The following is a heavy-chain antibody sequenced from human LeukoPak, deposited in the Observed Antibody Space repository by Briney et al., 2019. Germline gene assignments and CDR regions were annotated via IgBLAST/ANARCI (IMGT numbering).Heavy chain of an antibody. J-gene: IGHJ3*02. V-gene: IGHV3-48*03. CDR3: ARDHHRRLYDSQARDTFGI. Sequence: GGSLRLSCAASGFTFSSYEMNWVRQAPGKGLEWVSYISSSGSTIYYADSVKGRFTISRDNAKNSLYLQMNSLRAEDTAVYYCARDHHRRLYDSQARDTFGIWGQGTMVTVSS. CDR2: ISSSGSTI. D-gene: IGHD3-22*01. CDR1: GFTFSSYE.